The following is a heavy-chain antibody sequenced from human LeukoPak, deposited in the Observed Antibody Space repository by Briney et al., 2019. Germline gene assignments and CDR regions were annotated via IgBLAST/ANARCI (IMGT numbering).Heavy chain of an antibody. CDR2: INHSGST. D-gene: IGHD3-10*01. CDR3: ARHPPRYGSGISYPYYCDS. V-gene: IGHV4-34*01. CDR1: GGSFSGYY. J-gene: IGHJ4*02. Sequence: SETLSLTCAVYGGSFSGYYWSWIRQPPGKGLEWIGEINHSGSTNYNPSLKSRVTISVDTSKNQFSLKLSSVTAADTAVYYCARHPPRYGSGISYPYYCDSWGQGTLVTVSS.